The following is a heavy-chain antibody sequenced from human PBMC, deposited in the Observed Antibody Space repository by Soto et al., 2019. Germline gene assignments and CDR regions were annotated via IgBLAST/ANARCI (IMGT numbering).Heavy chain of an antibody. CDR3: ARGPTYGPFDY. D-gene: IGHD2-8*01. CDR1: GGSISSYY. Sequence: QVQLQESGPGLVKPAETLSLTCTVSGGSISSYYWSWIRQPPGKGLEWIGDIFYSGSTTFNPSLNSRVIISIDTSKNQFSLKLRSVTAADTAVFYCARGPTYGPFDYWGQGTLVTVSS. J-gene: IGHJ4*02. V-gene: IGHV4-59*01. CDR2: IFYSGST.